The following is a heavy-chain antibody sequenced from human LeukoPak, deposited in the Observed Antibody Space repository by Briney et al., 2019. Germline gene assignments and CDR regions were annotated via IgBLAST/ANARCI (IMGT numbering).Heavy chain of an antibody. Sequence: GGSLRLSCAASGFIFSDYSMTWVRQSPGKGLEWLSYISSSSSFIYYADSLKGRFTISRDNAGNSLYLQMNSLRAEDTAVYYCAREVYYGSGRRFDYWGQGTLVTVSS. J-gene: IGHJ4*02. CDR3: AREVYYGSGRRFDY. CDR2: ISSSSSFI. CDR1: GFIFSDYS. D-gene: IGHD3-10*01. V-gene: IGHV3-48*01.